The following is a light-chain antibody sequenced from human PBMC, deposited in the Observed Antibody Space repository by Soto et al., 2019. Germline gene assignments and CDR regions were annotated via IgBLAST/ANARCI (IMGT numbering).Light chain of an antibody. Sequence: DIVMTQSPDSLAVSLGERATINCKSSQRVLYSSNNKNFLAWYQQKPGQPPKLLIYWASTRESGVPDRFSGSGSGTDFSLTISSLQAEDVAVYYCQQYRSTPLTFGGGTKVEIK. V-gene: IGKV4-1*01. J-gene: IGKJ4*01. CDR2: WAS. CDR1: QRVLYSSNNKNF. CDR3: QQYRSTPLT.